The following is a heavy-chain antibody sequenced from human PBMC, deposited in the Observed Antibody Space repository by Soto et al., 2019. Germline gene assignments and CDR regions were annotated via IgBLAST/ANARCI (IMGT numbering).Heavy chain of an antibody. CDR3: ARDRRLNGSGSYYRTDY. CDR2: ISAYNGNT. D-gene: IGHD3-10*01. Sequence: ASVKVSCKASGYTFTSYGISWVRQAPGQGLEWMGWISAYNGNTNYAQKLQGRVTMTTDTSTSTAYMELRSLRSDDTAVYYCARDRRLNGSGSYYRTDYWGQGTLVTVSS. CDR1: GYTFTSYG. V-gene: IGHV1-18*01. J-gene: IGHJ4*02.